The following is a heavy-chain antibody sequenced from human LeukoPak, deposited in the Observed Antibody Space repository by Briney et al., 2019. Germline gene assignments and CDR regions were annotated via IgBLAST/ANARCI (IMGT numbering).Heavy chain of an antibody. CDR1: GFTFRSHW. Sequence: PGGSLRLSCAASGFTFRSHWMHWVRQAPGKGLVWVSRIKGDESYTNHADSVKGRFTISRDNAKNSLYLQMNSLRAEDTALYYCAKQSDFLTGYSTSFFDYWGQGTLVTVSS. J-gene: IGHJ4*02. CDR3: AKQSDFLTGYSTSFFDY. V-gene: IGHV3-74*01. CDR2: IKGDESYT. D-gene: IGHD3-9*01.